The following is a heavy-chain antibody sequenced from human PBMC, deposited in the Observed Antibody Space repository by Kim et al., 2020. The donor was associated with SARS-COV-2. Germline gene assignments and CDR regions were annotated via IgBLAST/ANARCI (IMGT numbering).Heavy chain of an antibody. J-gene: IGHJ1*01. D-gene: IGHD6-6*01. CDR2: INHSGST. CDR3: ARESPRIEARPRYFQH. V-gene: IGHV4-34*01. Sequence: SETLSLTRAVYGGSFSGYYWSWIRQPPGKGLEWIGEINHSGSTNYNPSLKSRVTISVDTSKNQFYLKLSSVTAADTAVYYCARESPRIEARPRYFQHWGQGTLVTVSS. CDR1: GGSFSGYY.